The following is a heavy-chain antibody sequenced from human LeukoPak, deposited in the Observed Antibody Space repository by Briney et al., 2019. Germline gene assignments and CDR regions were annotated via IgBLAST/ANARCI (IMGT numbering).Heavy chain of an antibody. J-gene: IGHJ5*02. CDR3: ARDHEPYNWFDP. CDR2: IYHSGST. CDR1: GGSISSSNW. D-gene: IGHD1-14*01. V-gene: IGHV4-4*02. Sequence: SGPTLVKPSETLSLTCTVSGGSISSSNWWSWVRQPPGKGLEWIGEIYHSGSTNYNPSLKSRVTISVDKSKNQFSLKLSSVTAADTAVYYCARDHEPYNWFDPWGQGTLVTVSS.